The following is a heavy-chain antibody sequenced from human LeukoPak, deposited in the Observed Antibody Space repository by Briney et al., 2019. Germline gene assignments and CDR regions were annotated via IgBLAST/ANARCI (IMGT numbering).Heavy chain of an antibody. CDR1: GFTFSSYW. V-gene: IGHV3-74*01. J-gene: IGHJ4*02. CDR3: ARGRLSGWFDY. D-gene: IGHD6-19*01. CDR2: INSDGSST. Sequence: GGSLRLSCAASGFTFSSYWMHWVRQAPGKGLVWVSRINSDGSSTNYADSVKGRFTISRDNAKNTLYLQMNSLRAEDTAVYYCARGRLSGWFDYWGQGTLVTVSS.